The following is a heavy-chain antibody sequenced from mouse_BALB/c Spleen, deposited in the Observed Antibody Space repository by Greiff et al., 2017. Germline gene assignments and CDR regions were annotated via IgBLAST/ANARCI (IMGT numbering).Heavy chain of an antibody. D-gene: IGHD1-1*01. CDR1: GFTFSSYG. CDR2: INSNGGST. Sequence: EVKLVESGGGLVQPGGSLKLSCAASGFTFSSYGMSWVRQTPDKRLELVATINSNGGSTYYPDSVKGRFTISRDNAKNTLYLQMSSLKSEDTAMYYCARETNYYGSSYAMDYGGQGTSVTVSS. CDR3: ARETNYYGSSYAMDY. J-gene: IGHJ4*01. V-gene: IGHV5-6-3*01.